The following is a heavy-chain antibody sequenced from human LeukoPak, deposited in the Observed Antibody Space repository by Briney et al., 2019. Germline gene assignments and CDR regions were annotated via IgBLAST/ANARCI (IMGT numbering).Heavy chain of an antibody. CDR2: VYNTGST. Sequence: SETLSLTFSVSGGSMSSENEYLCWIRQTPGKGLEWIWSVYNTGSTDYNPSLKRRFSISIDTSKSQFSLKVTSVTAADTAVYYCARHILEEHWFDPWGLGTLVIVSS. J-gene: IGHJ5*02. CDR1: GGSMSSENEY. CDR3: ARHILEEHWFDP. V-gene: IGHV4-39*01. D-gene: IGHD1-1*01.